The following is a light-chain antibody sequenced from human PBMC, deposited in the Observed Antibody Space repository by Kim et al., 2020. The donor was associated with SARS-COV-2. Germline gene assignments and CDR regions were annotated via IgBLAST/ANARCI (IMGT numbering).Light chain of an antibody. J-gene: IGKJ4*01. CDR1: QSVNYNY. CDR2: DAS. Sequence: EIVLTQSPGTLSVSPGERATLSCRASQSVNYNYIAWFQQKPGQAPRLLIYDASSRATGIPDRFSGSGSGTDFTLTISRLESEDFAVYHCQQYASSPLTFSGGTKVDIK. V-gene: IGKV3-20*01. CDR3: QQYASSPLT.